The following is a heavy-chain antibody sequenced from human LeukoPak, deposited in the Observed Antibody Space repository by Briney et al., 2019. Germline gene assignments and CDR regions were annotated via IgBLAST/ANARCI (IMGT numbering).Heavy chain of an antibody. V-gene: IGHV4-4*09. CDR1: GGSMSSYH. Sequence: SETPSLTCTVSGGSMSSYHWSWIRQPPGKGLEWIGYIHGSGSTNYSPSLRSRVTISADTFRNQFSLRVSSVTAADTAVYYCARKGATYLFDHWGQGTLVTVSS. CDR3: ARKGATYLFDH. CDR2: IHGSGST. J-gene: IGHJ4*02. D-gene: IGHD4/OR15-4a*01.